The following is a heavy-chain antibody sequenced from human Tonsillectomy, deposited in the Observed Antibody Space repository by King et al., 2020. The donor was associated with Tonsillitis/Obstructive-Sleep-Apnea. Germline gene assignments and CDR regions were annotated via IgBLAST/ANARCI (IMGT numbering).Heavy chain of an antibody. V-gene: IGHV1-69*12. CDR3: ASSSTPYPTWFGH. CDR1: GGTFSNNA. J-gene: IGHJ5*02. D-gene: IGHD6-6*01. CDR2: FIPIFGSA. Sequence: QLVQSGAEVKKSGSSVRVSCKASGGTFSNNAFSWVRQAPGQGLEWMGGFIPIFGSARYAQRFQGRVTITADDSTNTSYMELSSLRSEDTAVYYCASSSTPYPTWFGHWGQGTLVTVSS.